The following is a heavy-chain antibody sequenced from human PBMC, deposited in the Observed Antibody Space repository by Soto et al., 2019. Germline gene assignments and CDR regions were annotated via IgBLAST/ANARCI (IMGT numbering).Heavy chain of an antibody. CDR1: GFTFSSYS. Sequence: EVQLVESGGGLVKPGGSLRLSCAASGFTFSSYSMNWVRQAPGKGLEWVSSISSSSSYIYYADSVKGRFTISRDNAKNSLYLQMNSLSAEDTAVYYCAMGGGGIIPYYYYGMDVWGQGTTVTVSS. V-gene: IGHV3-21*01. D-gene: IGHD3-16*01. J-gene: IGHJ6*02. CDR2: ISSSSSYI. CDR3: AMGGGGIIPYYYYGMDV.